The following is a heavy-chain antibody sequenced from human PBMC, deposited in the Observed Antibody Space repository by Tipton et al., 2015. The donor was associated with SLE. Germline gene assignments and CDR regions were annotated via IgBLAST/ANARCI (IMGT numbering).Heavy chain of an antibody. Sequence: TLSLTCTVSGGSISSGDYLWSWIRQPAGKGLEWIGHIYTGGSTNYNSSLKSRVTISVDKSKNQFSLKLSSVTAADTAVYYCARDRRFLESFRAYYYMDVWGKGTTVTVSS. CDR1: GGSISSGDYL. J-gene: IGHJ6*03. CDR3: ARDRRFLESFRAYYYMDV. V-gene: IGHV4-61*09. D-gene: IGHD3-3*01. CDR2: IYTGGST.